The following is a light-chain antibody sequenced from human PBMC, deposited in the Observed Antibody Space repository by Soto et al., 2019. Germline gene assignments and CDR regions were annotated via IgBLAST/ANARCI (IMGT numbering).Light chain of an antibody. J-gene: IGKJ2*01. Sequence: EIVMTQSPATLSVPPGERATLSCRASQSVSSNLAWYQQKPGQAPRLLIFGSSDRATGIPDRFSGSGSGTDFTLTISRLEPEDFAVYYCQQYGSSPPYTFGQGTKLEIK. V-gene: IGKV3-20*01. CDR3: QQYGSSPPYT. CDR2: GSS. CDR1: QSVSSN.